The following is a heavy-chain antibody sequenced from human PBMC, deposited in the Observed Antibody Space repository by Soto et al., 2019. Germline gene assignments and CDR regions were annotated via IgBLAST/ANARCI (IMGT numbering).Heavy chain of an antibody. J-gene: IGHJ5*02. V-gene: IGHV4-39*07. CDR3: ARSVFP. CDR1: GGSISSSSYY. CDR2: MHYSGNS. Sequence: ETLSLTCTVSGGSISSSSYYWGWIRQPPGKGLEWIGSMHYSGNSYYNPSLKSRVTISVDTSKNQFSLKLSSVTAADTAVYYCARSVFPWGQGTLVTVSS.